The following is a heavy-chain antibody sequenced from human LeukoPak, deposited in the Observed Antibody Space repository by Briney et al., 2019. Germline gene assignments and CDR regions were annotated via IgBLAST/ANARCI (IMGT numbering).Heavy chain of an antibody. CDR3: AKAGRGIFGVVSYYYYYYMDV. CDR2: ISGDGGST. Sequence: PGGSLRLSCAASGFTFDDYAMHWVRQAPGKGLEWVSLISGDGGSTYYADSVKGRFTISRDNSKNSLYLQMNSLRTEDTALYYCAKAGRGIFGVVSYYYYYYMDVWGKGTTVTVSS. V-gene: IGHV3-43*02. D-gene: IGHD3-3*01. CDR1: GFTFDDYA. J-gene: IGHJ6*03.